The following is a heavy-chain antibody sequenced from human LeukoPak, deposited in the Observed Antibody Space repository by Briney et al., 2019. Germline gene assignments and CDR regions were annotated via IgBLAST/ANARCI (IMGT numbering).Heavy chain of an antibody. CDR2: INPSGGST. CDR1: GYTFTSYY. J-gene: IGHJ1*01. D-gene: IGHD6-13*01. Sequence: ASVKVSCKASGYTFTSYYMHWVRQAPGQGLEWMGIINPSGGSTSYARKFQGRVTMTRDTSTSTVYMELRSLRSDDTAVYYCARVPRRGAAAGTEYFQHWGQGTLVTVSS. V-gene: IGHV1-46*01. CDR3: ARVPRRGAAAGTEYFQH.